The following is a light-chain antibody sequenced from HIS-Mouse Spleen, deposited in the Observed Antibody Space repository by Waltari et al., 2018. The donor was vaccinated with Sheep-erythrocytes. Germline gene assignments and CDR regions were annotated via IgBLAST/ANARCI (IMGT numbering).Light chain of an antibody. CDR2: QDS. J-gene: IGLJ2*01. V-gene: IGLV3-1*01. CDR3: QAWDSSTAWNVV. Sequence: SYELTQPHSVSVSPGPTASIPCSVDNLVPKYACWSQQKPGQSPVLVIYQDSKRPSGTPERFSGSNSGNTATLTISGTQAMDEADYYCQAWDSSTAWNVVFGGGTKLTVL. CDR1: NLVPKY.